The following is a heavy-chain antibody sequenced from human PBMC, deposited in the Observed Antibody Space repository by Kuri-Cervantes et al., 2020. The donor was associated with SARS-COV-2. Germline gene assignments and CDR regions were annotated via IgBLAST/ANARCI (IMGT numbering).Heavy chain of an antibody. V-gene: IGHV4-39*07. Sequence: GSLRLSCTVSGGSISSSSYYWGWIRQPPGKGLEWIGSIYYSGSTYYNPSLKSRVTISVDTSKNQFSLKLSSVTAADTAVYYCARVHARGWFDPWGQGTLVTVSS. J-gene: IGHJ5*02. D-gene: IGHD6-6*01. CDR2: IYYSGST. CDR3: ARVHARGWFDP. CDR1: GGSISSSSYY.